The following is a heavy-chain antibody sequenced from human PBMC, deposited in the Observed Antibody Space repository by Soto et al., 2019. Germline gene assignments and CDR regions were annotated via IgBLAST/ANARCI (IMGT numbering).Heavy chain of an antibody. J-gene: IGHJ4*02. D-gene: IGHD3-22*01. CDR1: GGSISSGDYY. V-gene: IGHV4-30-4*01. Sequence: SETLSLTCTVSGGSISSGDYYWSWIRQPPGKGLEWIGYIYYSGSTYYNPSLKSRVTISVDTSKNQFSLKLSSVTAADTAVYYCARAPYDSSGYPEYYFDYWGQGTLVTVSS. CDR3: ARAPYDSSGYPEYYFDY. CDR2: IYYSGST.